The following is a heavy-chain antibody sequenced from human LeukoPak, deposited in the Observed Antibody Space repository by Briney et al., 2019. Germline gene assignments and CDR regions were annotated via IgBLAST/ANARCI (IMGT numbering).Heavy chain of an antibody. CDR2: ISGSGGST. J-gene: IGHJ6*03. Sequence: PGGSLRLSCAASGFTFSSYGMSWVRQAPGKGLEWVSAISGSGGSTYYADSVKGRFTISRDNSKNTLYLQMNSLRAEDTAVYYCANLVVIPHQPILDYYMDVWGKGTTVTISS. V-gene: IGHV3-23*01. D-gene: IGHD3-22*01. CDR1: GFTFSSYG. CDR3: ANLVVIPHQPILDYYMDV.